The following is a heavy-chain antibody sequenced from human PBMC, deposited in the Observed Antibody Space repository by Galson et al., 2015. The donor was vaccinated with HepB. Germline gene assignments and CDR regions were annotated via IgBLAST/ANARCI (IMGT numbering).Heavy chain of an antibody. CDR1: GLTFSSYG. Sequence: SLRLSCAASGLTFSSYGMHWVRQAPGKGLEWIAFIRYDGGNKYYADSVKGRFIISRDNSKNTLYLQINSPRPEDTAVYYCGTKRLGYCSGGSCLGPNYFDYWGQGTLFTVSS. CDR3: GTKRLGYCSGGSCLGPNYFDY. CDR2: IRYDGGNK. V-gene: IGHV3-30*02. D-gene: IGHD2-15*01. J-gene: IGHJ4*02.